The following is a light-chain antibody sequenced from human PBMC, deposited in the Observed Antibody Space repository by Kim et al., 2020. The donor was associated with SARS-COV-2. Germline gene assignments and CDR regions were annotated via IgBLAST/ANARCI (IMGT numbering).Light chain of an antibody. J-gene: IGKJ2*01. Sequence: DIQMTQSPSSLSASVGDRVTITCRASQSISSYLNWYQQKPEKAPKLLIYAASSLQSGVPSRFSGSGSGTDFTLTISSLQPEDFATYYCQHSYSTPPYTFGQGTKLEI. CDR3: QHSYSTPPYT. V-gene: IGKV1-39*01. CDR1: QSISSY. CDR2: AAS.